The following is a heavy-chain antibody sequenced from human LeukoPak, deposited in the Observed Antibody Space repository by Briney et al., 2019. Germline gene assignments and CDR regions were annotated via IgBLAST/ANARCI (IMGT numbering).Heavy chain of an antibody. CDR2: ISRSGGST. CDR3: VKVAQMDALDI. Sequence: GGSLRLSCSASGFTLGTYTMHWIRQAPGKGLEYVSAISRSGGSTYYADSVKDRFTISRDNSKNTLYLQMSSLRAEDTAVYYCVKVAQMDALDICGQGTMVTVSS. CDR1: GFTLGTYT. D-gene: IGHD5-24*01. V-gene: IGHV3-64D*08. J-gene: IGHJ3*02.